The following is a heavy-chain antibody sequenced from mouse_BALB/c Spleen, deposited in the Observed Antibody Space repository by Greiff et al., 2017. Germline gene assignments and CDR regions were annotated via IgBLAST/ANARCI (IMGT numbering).Heavy chain of an antibody. CDR3: ARDDYYGSSLAY. Sequence: VMLVESGPGLVAPSQSLSITCTVSGFSLTSYGVHWVRQPPGKGLEWLGVIWAGGSTNYNSALMSRLSISKDNSKSQVFLKMNSLQTDDTAMYYCARDDYYGSSLAYWGQGTLVTVSA. CDR1: GFSLTSYG. D-gene: IGHD1-1*01. J-gene: IGHJ3*01. V-gene: IGHV2-9*02. CDR2: IWAGGST.